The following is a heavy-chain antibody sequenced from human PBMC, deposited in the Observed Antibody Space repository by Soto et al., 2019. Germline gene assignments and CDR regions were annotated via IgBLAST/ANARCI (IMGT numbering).Heavy chain of an antibody. CDR3: AHRPWIIGDIVVVPAAIDWFDP. D-gene: IGHD2-2*01. J-gene: IGHJ5*02. CDR2: IYWNDDK. Sequence: SGPTLVNPTQTLTLTCTFSGFSLSTSGVGVGWIRQPPGKALEWLALIYWNDDKRYSPSLKSRLTITKDTSKNQVVLTMTNMDPVDTATYYCAHRPWIIGDIVVVPAAIDWFDPWGQGTLVTVSS. CDR1: GFSLSTSGVG. V-gene: IGHV2-5*01.